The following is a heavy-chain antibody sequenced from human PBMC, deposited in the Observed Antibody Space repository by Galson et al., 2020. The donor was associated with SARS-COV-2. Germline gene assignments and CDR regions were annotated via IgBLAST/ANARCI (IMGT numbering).Heavy chain of an antibody. CDR2: IYYSGST. J-gene: IGHJ5*02. Sequence: SETLSLTCTVSGGSISSSSYYWGWIRQPPGKGLEWIGSIYYSGSTYYNPSLKSRVTISVDTSKNQFSLKLSSVTAADTAVYYCARDGSYYYDSSGLNWFDPWGQGTLVTVSS. CDR1: GGSISSSSYY. D-gene: IGHD3-22*01. V-gene: IGHV4-39*07. CDR3: ARDGSYYYDSSGLNWFDP.